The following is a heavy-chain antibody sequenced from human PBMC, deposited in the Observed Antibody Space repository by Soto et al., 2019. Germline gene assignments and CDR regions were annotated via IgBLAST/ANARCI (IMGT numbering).Heavy chain of an antibody. CDR3: AKAYFVWYSEQPYDFDS. J-gene: IGHJ4*02. D-gene: IGHD3-16*01. Sequence: EVQLLDSGGGLVQPGGSLRLSCAASGFTFSNYAMTWVRQGPGKGLEWVSGISGSGGRSDYADSVKCRFTISRDNSKSTLYLQMNMRRAEDTAVYYGAKAYFVWYSEQPYDFDSWGQGTLVTVSS. CDR1: GFTFSNYA. V-gene: IGHV3-23*01. CDR2: ISGSGGRS.